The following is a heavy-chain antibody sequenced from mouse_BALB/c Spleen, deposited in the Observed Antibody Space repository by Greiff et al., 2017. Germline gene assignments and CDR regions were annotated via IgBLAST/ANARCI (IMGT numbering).Heavy chain of an antibody. CDR1: GYSITSDYA. CDR3: ARHYRFLYWYFDV. Sequence: EVKLMESGPGLVKPSQSLSLTCTVTGYSITSDYAWNWIRQFPGNKLEWMGYISYSGSTSYNPSLKSRISITRDTSKNQFFLQLNSVTTEDTATYYCARHYRFLYWYFDVWGAGTTVTVSS. D-gene: IGHD2-14*01. J-gene: IGHJ1*01. CDR2: ISYSGST. V-gene: IGHV3-2*02.